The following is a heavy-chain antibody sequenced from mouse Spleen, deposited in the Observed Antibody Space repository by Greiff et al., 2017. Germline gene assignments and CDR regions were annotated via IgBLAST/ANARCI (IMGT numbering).Heavy chain of an antibody. CDR2: INPSSGYT. J-gene: IGHJ1*01. Sequence: QVQLQQSGAELVRPGSSVKLSCKASGYTFTSYWMHWVKQRPGQGLEWIGYINPSSGYTKYNQKFKDKATLTADKSSSTAYMQLSSLTYEDSAVYYCARSGLRRSVFDVWGAGTTVTVSS. V-gene: IGHV1-7*01. CDR1: GYTFTSYW. CDR3: ARSGLRRSVFDV. D-gene: IGHD2-2*01.